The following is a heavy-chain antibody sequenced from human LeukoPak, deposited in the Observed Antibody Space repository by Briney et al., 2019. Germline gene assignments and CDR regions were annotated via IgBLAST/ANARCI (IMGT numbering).Heavy chain of an antibody. CDR3: AKRSRAYYFDY. J-gene: IGHJ4*02. V-gene: IGHV3-74*01. CDR1: GFTFSSYW. Sequence: GGSLRLSRAASGFTFSSYWMHWVRQAPGKGLVWVSRINSDGSSTSYADSVKGRFTISRDNSKNTLYLQMNSLRAEDTAVYYCAKRSRAYYFDYWGQGTLVTVSS. D-gene: IGHD4-17*01. CDR2: INSDGSST.